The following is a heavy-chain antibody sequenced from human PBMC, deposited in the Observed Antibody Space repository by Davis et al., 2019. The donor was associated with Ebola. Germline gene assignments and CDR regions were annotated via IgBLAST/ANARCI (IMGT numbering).Heavy chain of an antibody. Sequence: GGSLRLSCETSGFIFRNYVMSWVRQAPGKGLEWVSTFGTGGDTYYADSVKGRFTISRDNSKNALYLQMNSLRAEDTAVYYCAREYYDSSGYYAVLPFDYWGQGTLVTVSS. D-gene: IGHD3-22*01. CDR3: AREYYDSSGYYAVLPFDY. V-gene: IGHV3-23*01. CDR2: FGTGGDT. CDR1: GFIFRNYV. J-gene: IGHJ4*02.